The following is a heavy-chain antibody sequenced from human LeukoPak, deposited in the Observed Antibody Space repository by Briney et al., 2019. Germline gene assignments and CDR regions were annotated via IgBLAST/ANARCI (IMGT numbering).Heavy chain of an antibody. D-gene: IGHD3-9*01. J-gene: IGHJ3*02. Sequence: SETLSLICTVSGGSISSYYWSWIRQPPGKGLEWIGHIYYSGSTNYNPSLKSRVTISVDTSKNQFSLKLSSVTAADTAVYYCARGVTVLRYFDWFWNAFDIWGQGTMVTVSS. CDR3: ARGVTVLRYFDWFWNAFDI. CDR1: GGSISSYY. V-gene: IGHV4-59*01. CDR2: IYYSGST.